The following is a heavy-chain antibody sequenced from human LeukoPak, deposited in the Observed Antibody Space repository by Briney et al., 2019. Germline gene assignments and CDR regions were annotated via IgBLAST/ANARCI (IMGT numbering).Heavy chain of an antibody. J-gene: IGHJ4*02. CDR2: INHSGST. Sequence: ASETLSLTCAVYGGSFSGYYWSWIRQPPGKGLEWIGEINHSGSTNYNPSLKSRVTISVDTSKNQFSLKLSSVTAADTAVYYCARDGNSGSYYNYWGQGTLVTVPS. D-gene: IGHD3-10*01. V-gene: IGHV4-34*01. CDR1: GGSFSGYY. CDR3: ARDGNSGSYYNY.